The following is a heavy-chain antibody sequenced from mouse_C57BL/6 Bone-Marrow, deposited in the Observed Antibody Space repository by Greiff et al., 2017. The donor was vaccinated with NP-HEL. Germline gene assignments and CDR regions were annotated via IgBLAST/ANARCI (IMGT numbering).Heavy chain of an antibody. CDR3: ARKAYYGRSYEFAY. CDR1: GYTFTTYW. CDR2: IDPSDSYT. Sequence: VQLQQPGAELVKPGASVKLSCKASGYTFTTYWMQWVKQRPGQGLEWIGEIDPSDSYTNYNQKFKGKATLTVDTSSSTDYMQHSSLTSEDSAVYYCARKAYYGRSYEFAYGGQGTLVTVSA. D-gene: IGHD1-1*01. J-gene: IGHJ3*01. V-gene: IGHV1-50*01.